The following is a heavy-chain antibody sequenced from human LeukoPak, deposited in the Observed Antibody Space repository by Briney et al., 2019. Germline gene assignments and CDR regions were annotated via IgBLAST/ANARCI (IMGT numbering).Heavy chain of an antibody. CDR3: ARIINLFDFWSYPTFDY. Sequence: AAVKVSCKASGYTFTGYSIHWVRQAPGQGLEWLGWINPNSGDTTSAQKFQGRVTMTRDTSIGTAYMELTRLRLDDTAVYYCARIINLFDFWSYPTFDYWGQGTLVTVSS. J-gene: IGHJ4*02. V-gene: IGHV1-2*02. CDR1: GYTFTGYS. D-gene: IGHD3-3*01. CDR2: INPNSGDT.